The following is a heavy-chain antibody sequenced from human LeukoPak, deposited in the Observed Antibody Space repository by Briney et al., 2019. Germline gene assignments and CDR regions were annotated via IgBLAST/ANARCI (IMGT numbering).Heavy chain of an antibody. Sequence: SETLSLTCTVSGGSISSSSYYWGWIRQPPGKGLEWIGSIYYSGSTYYNPSLKSRVTISVDTSKNQFSLKLSSVTAADTAVYYCAREGYSSGLDYWGQGTLVTVSS. D-gene: IGHD6-19*01. V-gene: IGHV4-39*02. CDR1: GGSISSSSYY. CDR2: IYYSGST. CDR3: AREGYSSGLDY. J-gene: IGHJ4*02.